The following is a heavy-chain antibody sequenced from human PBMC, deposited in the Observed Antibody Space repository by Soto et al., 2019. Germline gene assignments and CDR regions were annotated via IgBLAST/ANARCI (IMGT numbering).Heavy chain of an antibody. V-gene: IGHV4-4*02. CDR2: IFHNGNT. CDR3: ARLGYSHGDSAQNPINWFDP. CDR1: SGSIRSSNW. Sequence: PSETLSLTCAVSSGSIRSSNWWSWVRQSPGKELEWIGEIFHNGNTYYNPPLKSRVTISVDTSKNQFSLKLSSVTAADTAVYYCARLGYSHGDSAQNPINWFDPWGQGALVTVSS. J-gene: IGHJ5*02. D-gene: IGHD5-18*01.